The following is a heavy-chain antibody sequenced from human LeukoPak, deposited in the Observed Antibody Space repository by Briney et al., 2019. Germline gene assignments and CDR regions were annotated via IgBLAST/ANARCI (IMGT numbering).Heavy chain of an antibody. D-gene: IGHD3-22*01. CDR3: ARGEPNYYDSSAGPLDY. V-gene: IGHV1-69*05. CDR2: IIPIFGTA. CDR1: GGTFSSYA. J-gene: IGHJ4*02. Sequence: GASVKVFCKASGGTFSSYAISWVRQAPGQGLEWMGGIIPIFGTANYAQKFQGRVTITTDESTSTAYMELSSLRSEDTAVYYCARGEPNYYDSSAGPLDYWGQGTLVTVSS.